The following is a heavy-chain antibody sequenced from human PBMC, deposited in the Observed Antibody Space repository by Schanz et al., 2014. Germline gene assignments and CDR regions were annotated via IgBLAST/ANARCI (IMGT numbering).Heavy chain of an antibody. CDR2: INPNEGIH. J-gene: IGHJ6*02. CDR1: GFTFSSYA. CDR3: AREMGRRFFDYNYGMDV. V-gene: IGHV3-30*09. Sequence: QGQLVESGGGVVQPGRSLRLSCAASGFTFSSYAMHWVRQAPGKGLEWIGEINPNEGIHHNPSLKSRVAISVDMSKNQFSLKMSSLTAADTATYYCAREMGRRFFDYNYGMDVWGQGTSVTVS. D-gene: IGHD3-3*01.